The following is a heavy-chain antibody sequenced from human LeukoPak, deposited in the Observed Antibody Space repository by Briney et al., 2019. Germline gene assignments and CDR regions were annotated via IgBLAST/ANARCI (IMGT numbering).Heavy chain of an antibody. CDR3: ARGDGDYGVGAFDI. D-gene: IGHD4-17*01. V-gene: IGHV4-30-2*01. Sequence: SETLSLTCAVSGGSISSGGYSWSWIRQPPGKGLEWIGYIYHSGSTYYNPSLKSRVTISVDRSKNQFSLKLCSVTAADTAVYYCARGDGDYGVGAFDIWGQGTMVTVSS. CDR1: GGSISSGGYS. CDR2: IYHSGST. J-gene: IGHJ3*02.